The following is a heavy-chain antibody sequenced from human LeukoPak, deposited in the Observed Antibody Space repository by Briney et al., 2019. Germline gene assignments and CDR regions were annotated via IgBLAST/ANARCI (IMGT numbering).Heavy chain of an antibody. CDR1: GYTFTGYY. CDR3: ARDPSIAVAGRDAFDI. Sequence: ASVKVSCKASGYTFTGYYMHWVRQAPGQGLEWMGWINPNSGGTNYAQKFQGRVTMTRDTSTSTVYMGLSSLRSEDTAVYYCARDPSIAVAGRDAFDIWGQGTMVTVSS. V-gene: IGHV1-2*02. CDR2: INPNSGGT. D-gene: IGHD6-19*01. J-gene: IGHJ3*02.